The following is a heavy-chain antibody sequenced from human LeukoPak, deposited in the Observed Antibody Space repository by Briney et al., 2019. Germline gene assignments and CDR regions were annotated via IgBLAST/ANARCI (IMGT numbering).Heavy chain of an antibody. J-gene: IGHJ4*02. D-gene: IGHD3-22*01. CDR1: GFTFSTYA. CDR3: ARDQSGRYYDSSGYYYVFDY. CDR2: ISYDGSNK. Sequence: PGGSLRLSCAASGFTFSTYAMHWVRQAPGKGLEWVAVISYDGSNKYYADSVKGRFTIPRDNSKNTLYLQMNSLRAEDTAVYYCARDQSGRYYDSSGYYYVFDYWGQGTLVTVSS. V-gene: IGHV3-30-3*01.